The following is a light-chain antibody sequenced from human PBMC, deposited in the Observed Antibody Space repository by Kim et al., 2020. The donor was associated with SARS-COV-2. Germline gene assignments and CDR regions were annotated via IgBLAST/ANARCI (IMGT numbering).Light chain of an antibody. J-gene: IGLJ2*01. CDR3: QVWDSSSDHVV. Sequence: SSELTQPPSVSVAPGKTARITCGGNNIGSKSVQWYQQKPGQAPVLVVYEDSDRPSGIPERFSGSKSENMATLTISRVEAGDEADYYCQVWDSSSDHVVFGGGTQLTVL. V-gene: IGLV3-21*03. CDR2: EDS. CDR1: NIGSKS.